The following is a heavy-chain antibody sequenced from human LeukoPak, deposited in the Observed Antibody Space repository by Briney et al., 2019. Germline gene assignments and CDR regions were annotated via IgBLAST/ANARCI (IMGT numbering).Heavy chain of an antibody. D-gene: IGHD1-7*01. CDR2: IYYSGST. Sequence: PSETLSLTXTVSGGSISSYYWSWIRQPPGKGLEWIGYIYYSGSTNYNPSLKSRVTISVDTSKNQFSLKLSSVTAADTAVYYCARVPSGITGTTGDYWGQGTLVTVSS. CDR1: GGSISSYY. CDR3: ARVPSGITGTTGDY. J-gene: IGHJ4*02. V-gene: IGHV4-59*01.